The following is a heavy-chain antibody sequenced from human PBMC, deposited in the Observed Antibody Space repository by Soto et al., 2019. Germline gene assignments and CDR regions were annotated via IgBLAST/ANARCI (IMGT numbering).Heavy chain of an antibody. J-gene: IGHJ1*01. Sequence: QLQLQESGPGLVKPSETLSLTCTVSGGSISSSSYYWGWIRQPPGKGLEWIGSIYYSGSTYYNPSLKSRVTISVDTSKNQFSLKLSSVTAADTAVYYCARLRQQRRPADFQHWGQGTLVTVSS. V-gene: IGHV4-39*01. CDR2: IYYSGST. CDR3: ARLRQQRRPADFQH. D-gene: IGHD6-13*01. CDR1: GGSISSSSYY.